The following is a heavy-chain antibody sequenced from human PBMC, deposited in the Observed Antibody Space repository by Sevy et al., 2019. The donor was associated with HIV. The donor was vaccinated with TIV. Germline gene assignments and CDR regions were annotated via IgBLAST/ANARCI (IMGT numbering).Heavy chain of an antibody. CDR1: GFTFDDYW. V-gene: IGHV3-7*01. CDR3: ARRYFDL. J-gene: IGHJ4*02. CDR2: IRQDGNEL. Sequence: GGSLRLSCAASGFTFDDYWMQWVRQAPGQGLEWVANIRQDGNELYYADSVKGRFTISRDNAKESLFLQMTNLRVEDTAIYYCARRYFDLWGQGTLVNVSS.